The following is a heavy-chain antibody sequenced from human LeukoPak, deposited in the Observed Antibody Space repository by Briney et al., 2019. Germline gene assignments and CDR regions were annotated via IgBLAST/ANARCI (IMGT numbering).Heavy chain of an antibody. J-gene: IGHJ4*02. V-gene: IGHV1-2*06. CDR2: INPNSGGT. CDR1: GYTFTGYY. D-gene: IGHD6-19*01. CDR3: ARGVAVPFDY. Sequence: ASVKVSCKASGYTFTGYYMHWVRQAPGQGLEWMGRINPNSGGTNYAQKFQGRVTMTRDTSTSTAYMELSSLRSEDTAVYYCARGVAVPFDYWGQGTLVTVSS.